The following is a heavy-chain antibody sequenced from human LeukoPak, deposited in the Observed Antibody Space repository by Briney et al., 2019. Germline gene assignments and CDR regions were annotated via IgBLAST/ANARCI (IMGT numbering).Heavy chain of an antibody. CDR3: AKYYYDSGGRGNDAFDV. CDR1: GFTVSSNY. J-gene: IGHJ3*01. V-gene: IGHV3-23*01. D-gene: IGHD3-22*01. CDR2: ISGSGMLT. Sequence: EGSLRLSCAASGFTVSSNYMSWVRQAPGKGLEWVSSISGSGMLTYYADSVRGRFTISRDNSKNTLYLQMSSLRAEDTATFYCAKYYYDSGGRGNDAFDVWGQGTLVTVSS.